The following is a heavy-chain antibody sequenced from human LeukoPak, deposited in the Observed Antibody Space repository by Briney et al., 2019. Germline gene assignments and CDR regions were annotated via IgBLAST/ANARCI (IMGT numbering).Heavy chain of an antibody. CDR2: ISGSGGST. J-gene: IGHJ6*03. Sequence: GGSLRLSCAASGFTFSSYAMSWVRQAPGKGLEWVSAISGSGGSTYYADSVKGRFTISRDNSKNTLYLQMNSLRAEDTAVYYCAKDGWCSSTSCLLNYYYYYMDVWGKGTTVTVSS. V-gene: IGHV3-23*01. CDR1: GFTFSSYA. CDR3: AKDGWCSSTSCLLNYYYYYMDV. D-gene: IGHD2-2*01.